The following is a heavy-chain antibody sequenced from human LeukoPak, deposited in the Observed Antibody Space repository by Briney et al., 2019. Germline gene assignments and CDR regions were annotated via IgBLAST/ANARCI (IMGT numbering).Heavy chain of an antibody. J-gene: IGHJ4*02. CDR1: GFTFSDYY. D-gene: IGHD3-9*01. Sequence: PRGSLRLSCAASGFTFSDYYMSWIRQAPGKGLKWVSYISSSGSTIYYADSVKGRFTISRDNAKNSLYLQMNSLRAEDTAVYYFARIVLRYFDWLLETPMSYFDYWGQGTLVTVSS. CDR3: ARIVLRYFDWLLETPMSYFDY. CDR2: ISSSGSTI. V-gene: IGHV3-11*04.